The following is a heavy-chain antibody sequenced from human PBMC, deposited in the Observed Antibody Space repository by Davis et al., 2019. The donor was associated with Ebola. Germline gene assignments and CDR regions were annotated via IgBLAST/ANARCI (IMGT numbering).Heavy chain of an antibody. CDR1: GFTFSSYW. V-gene: IGHV3-7*01. CDR3: ARLRDDLRGQASLFDY. Sequence: PGGSLRLSCAASGFTFSSYWMSWVRQAPGKGLEWVANIKQDGSEKYYVDPVKGRFTISRDNAKNSLYLQMNSLRAEDTAVYYCARLRDDLRGQASLFDYWGQGTLVTVSS. J-gene: IGHJ4*02. CDR2: IKQDGSEK. D-gene: IGHD3-10*01.